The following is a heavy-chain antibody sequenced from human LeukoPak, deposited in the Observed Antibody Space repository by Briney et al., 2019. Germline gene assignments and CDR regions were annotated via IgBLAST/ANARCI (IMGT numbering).Heavy chain of an antibody. D-gene: IGHD2-2*01. CDR2: IIPILGIA. V-gene: IGHV1-69*04. Sequence: GASVKVSCKASGGTFSSYTISWVRQAPGQGLGWMGRIIPILGIANYAQKFQGRVTITADKSTSTAYMELSSLRSEDTAVYYCARDYCSSTSCPRRYYYYYGMDVWGQGTTVTVSS. CDR1: GGTFSSYT. J-gene: IGHJ6*02. CDR3: ARDYCSSTSCPRRYYYYYGMDV.